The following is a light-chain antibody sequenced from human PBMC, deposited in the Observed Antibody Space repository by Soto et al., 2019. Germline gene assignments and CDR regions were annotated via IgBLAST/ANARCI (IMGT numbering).Light chain of an antibody. V-gene: IGKV1-39*01. CDR2: ASS. J-gene: IGKJ1*01. CDR3: QQAYTFTWT. CDR1: QTLKNY. Sequence: DVQLTQSPSSLSASVGDRVTITCRASQTLKNYLNWYEHKPGQAPKFXIFASSSLQSGVPSRFSGSASGTGFTLTIDNLQPEDSATDFCQQAYTFTWTFGQGTKVDIK.